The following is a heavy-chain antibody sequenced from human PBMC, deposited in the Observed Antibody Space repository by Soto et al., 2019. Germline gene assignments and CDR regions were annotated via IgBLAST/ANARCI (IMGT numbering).Heavy chain of an antibody. CDR2: IRSKSYGGTT. V-gene: IGHV3-49*04. Sequence: PGGSLRLSCSASGFTFDDYAMSWVRQAPGNGLERIGFIRSKSYGGTTAYAASLKGRFTISRDDSKSIAYLQMNSLKIEDTAVYFCTRVGGSSGYHDAYWGQGALVTVSS. CDR1: GFTFDDYA. CDR3: TRVGGSSGYHDAY. D-gene: IGHD3-22*01. J-gene: IGHJ4*02.